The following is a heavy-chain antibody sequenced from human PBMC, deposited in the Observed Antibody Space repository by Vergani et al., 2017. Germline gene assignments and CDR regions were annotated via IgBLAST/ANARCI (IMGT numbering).Heavy chain of an antibody. D-gene: IGHD3-10*01. CDR1: GYTFTTYA. V-gene: IGHV7-4-1*02. CDR2: INTNTGNP. Sequence: QVQLVQSGSELKKPGASVKVSCKASGYTFTTYAMNWVRQAPGQGLEWMGWINTNTGNPTYAPGFTGRFVFSLDTSVSTTYLHISSLEPEDTVVYYCARDPRVREAPGGRFEYWGQGTLVTVSS. J-gene: IGHJ4*02. CDR3: ARDPRVREAPGGRFEY.